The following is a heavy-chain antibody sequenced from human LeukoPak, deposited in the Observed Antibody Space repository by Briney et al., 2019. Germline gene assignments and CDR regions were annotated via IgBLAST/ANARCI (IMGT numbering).Heavy chain of an antibody. J-gene: IGHJ4*02. CDR3: ARRGPSSSWYLHSSYYFDY. CDR1: GGSISSSSYY. V-gene: IGHV4-39*01. D-gene: IGHD6-13*01. Sequence: SETLSLTCTVSGGSISSSSYYWGWIRQPPGKGLEWIGSIYYSGSTYYNPSLMSRVTISVDTSKNQFSLKLTSVTAADTAVYYCARRGPSSSWYLHSSYYFDYWGQGTLVTVSS. CDR2: IYYSGST.